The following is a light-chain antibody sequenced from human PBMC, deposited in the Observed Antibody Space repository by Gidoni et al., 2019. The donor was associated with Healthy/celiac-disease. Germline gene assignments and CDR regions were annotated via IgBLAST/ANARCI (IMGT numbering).Light chain of an antibody. CDR3: QQYGSSPALT. CDR2: GES. Sequence: EIVLTQSPGTLSLSPGEGATLSCRASQSVSISYLAWYQQKPGQAPRLLMYGESSRATGIPDRFSGSGYGTDYTLTISRLEPEDFAVYYCQQYGSSPALTFGGGTKVEIK. V-gene: IGKV3-20*01. J-gene: IGKJ4*01. CDR1: QSVSISY.